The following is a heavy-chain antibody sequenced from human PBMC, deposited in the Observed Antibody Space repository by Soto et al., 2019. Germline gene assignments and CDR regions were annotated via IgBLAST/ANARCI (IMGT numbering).Heavy chain of an antibody. CDR1: GFTFSSYA. V-gene: IGHV3-33*08. D-gene: IGHD2-15*01. CDR3: ARERSGGSCYDY. J-gene: IGHJ4*02. Sequence: GGSLRLSCAASGFTFSSYAMSWVRQAPGKGLEWVAAISYDGSSTYYADSVKGRFTISRDNSKNTLYLQMNSLRAEDTAVYYCARERSGGSCYDYWGQGTLVTVSS. CDR2: ISYDGSST.